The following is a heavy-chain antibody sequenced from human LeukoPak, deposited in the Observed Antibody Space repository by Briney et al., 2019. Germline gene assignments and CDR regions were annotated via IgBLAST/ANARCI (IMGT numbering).Heavy chain of an antibody. CDR1: GGAFSSYA. J-gene: IGHJ4*02. D-gene: IGHD5-24*01. CDR3: ARDRGDGYIWGRYFDY. CDR2: IIPIFGIA. Sequence: SVKVSCKASGGAFSSYAISWVRQAPGQGLEWMGRIIPIFGIANYAQKFQGRVTITADKSTSTAYMELSSLRSEDTAVYYCARDRGDGYIWGRYFDYWGQGTLVTVSS. V-gene: IGHV1-69*04.